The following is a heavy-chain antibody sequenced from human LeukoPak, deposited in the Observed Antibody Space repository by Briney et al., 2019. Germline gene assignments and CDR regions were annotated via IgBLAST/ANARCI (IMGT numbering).Heavy chain of an antibody. V-gene: IGHV3-23*01. Sequence: GGSLRLSCVASGLTFSSHAMTWVRQAPGKGLEWVSGITGSGGSTYYAESVKGRFTISRDNSKNTLYLQMNNLRAEDAALYYCASRPPSETYFGVFDYWGQGTLVTVSS. CDR2: ITGSGGST. CDR3: ASRPPSETYFGVFDY. D-gene: IGHD1-26*01. J-gene: IGHJ4*02. CDR1: GLTFSSHA.